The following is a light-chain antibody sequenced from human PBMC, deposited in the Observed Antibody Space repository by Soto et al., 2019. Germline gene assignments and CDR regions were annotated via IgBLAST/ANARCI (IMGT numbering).Light chain of an antibody. Sequence: DIQMTQSPSTLSASVGDRVTITCRASKRINTWLAWYQQRPGRAPKLLIYDASSLQSGVPSRFSGSGSATEFTLTIRSLQPDDSAIYYCQQDNTYLTFGQGTKVEIK. J-gene: IGKJ1*01. CDR3: QQDNTYLT. CDR2: DAS. CDR1: KRINTW. V-gene: IGKV1-5*01.